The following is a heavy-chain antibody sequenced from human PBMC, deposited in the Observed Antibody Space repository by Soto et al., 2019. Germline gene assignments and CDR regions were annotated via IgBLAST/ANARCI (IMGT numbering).Heavy chain of an antibody. CDR1: GGTFSSYA. CDR2: IIPIFGTA. J-gene: IGHJ5*02. CDR3: ASVTLGYXXXXSCXGWFDP. Sequence: QVQLVQSGAEVKKPGSSVKVSCKASGGTFSSYAISWVRQAPGQGLEWMGGIIPIFGTANYAQKFQGRVTITADESTSTAYMELSSLRSEDTAVYYCASVTLGYXXXXSCXGWFDPWGQGTLVTVSS. D-gene: IGHD2-15*01. V-gene: IGHV1-69*12.